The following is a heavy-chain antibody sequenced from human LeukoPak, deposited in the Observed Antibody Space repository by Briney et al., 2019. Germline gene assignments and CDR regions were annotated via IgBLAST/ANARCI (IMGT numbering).Heavy chain of an antibody. CDR2: IYYSGST. CDR3: AREVAASPSWFDP. Sequence: SETLSLTCTVSGGSISSGDYYWSWIRQPPGKGLEWIGYIYYSGSTYYNPSLKSRVTISVATSKNQFSLKLSSVTAADTAVYYCAREVAASPSWFDPWGQGTLVTVSS. J-gene: IGHJ5*02. V-gene: IGHV4-30-4*01. D-gene: IGHD2-15*01. CDR1: GGSISSGDYY.